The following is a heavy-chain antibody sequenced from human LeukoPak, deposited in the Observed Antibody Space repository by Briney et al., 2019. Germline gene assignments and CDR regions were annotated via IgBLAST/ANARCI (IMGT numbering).Heavy chain of an antibody. D-gene: IGHD3-22*01. J-gene: IGHJ4*02. V-gene: IGHV3-66*01. Sequence: GGSLRLSCAASGFTVSSNYMSWVRQAPGKGLEWVSVIYSGGSTYYADSVKGRFTISRDNSKNTLYLQMNSLRAEDTAVYYCARDSSGYYPPAAHWGQGTLVTVSS. CDR1: GFTVSSNY. CDR3: ARDSSGYYPPAAH. CDR2: IYSGGST.